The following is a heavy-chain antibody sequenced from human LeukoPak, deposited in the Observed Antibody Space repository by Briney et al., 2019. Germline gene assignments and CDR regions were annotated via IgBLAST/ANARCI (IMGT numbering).Heavy chain of an antibody. J-gene: IGHJ4*02. CDR3: VKGSFFPSSENGFDS. CDR1: GFTFTTYA. V-gene: IGHV3-64D*09. Sequence: GGSLRLSCSASGFTFTTYAMHWVRQAPGKGLEYVSGISTNGIGTCYADSVKGRFTVSRDNSKNTLYLQMSSLRPEDTAVYYCVKGSFFPSSENGFDSWGQGTLVTVSS. D-gene: IGHD1-14*01. CDR2: ISTNGIGT.